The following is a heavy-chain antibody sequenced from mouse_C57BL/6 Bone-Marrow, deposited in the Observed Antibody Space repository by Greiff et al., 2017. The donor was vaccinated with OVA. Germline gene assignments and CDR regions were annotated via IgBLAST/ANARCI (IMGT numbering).Heavy chain of an antibody. J-gene: IGHJ3*01. CDR1: GYTFTDYY. CDR2: INPNTGGT. CDR3: ARSKFYYGFAY. Sequence: VQLQQSGPELVKPGASVKISCKASGYTFTDYYMNWVKQSHGKSLEWIGDINPNTGGTSYNQKFKGKAILTVDTSSSTAYMELRSLTSEDSAVYYSARSKFYYGFAYWGQGTMVTVSA. D-gene: IGHD1-1*01. V-gene: IGHV1-26*01.